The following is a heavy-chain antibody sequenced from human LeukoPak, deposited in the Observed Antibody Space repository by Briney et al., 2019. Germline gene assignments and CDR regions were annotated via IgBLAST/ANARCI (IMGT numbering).Heavy chain of an antibody. J-gene: IGHJ4*02. CDR1: SDSISSSGYL. Sequence: PSETLSLTCSVSSDSISSSGYLWVWVRQPPGKGPEWIGDIYSNGHISYNPSLKSRAAVSVDTSKNQFSLNLSSVTAADTAVYYCARRHYGSGNIDSWGQGTLVTVSS. V-gene: IGHV4-39*01. CDR3: ARRHYGSGNIDS. CDR2: IYSNGHI. D-gene: IGHD3-10*01.